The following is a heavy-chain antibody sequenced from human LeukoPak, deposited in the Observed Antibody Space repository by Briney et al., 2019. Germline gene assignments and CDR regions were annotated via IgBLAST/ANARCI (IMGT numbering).Heavy chain of an antibody. CDR3: AREGPKLRCFDSPRKNYYYYYMDV. V-gene: IGHV4-4*07. Sequence: SETLSLTCTVSGGSISSYYWSWIRQPAGKGLEWIGRIYTSGSTNYNPSLKSRVTMSVDTSKNQFSLKLSSVTAADTAVYYCAREGPKLRCFDSPRKNYYYYYMDVWGKGTTVTVSS. CDR1: GGSISSYY. J-gene: IGHJ6*03. CDR2: IYTSGST. D-gene: IGHD3-9*01.